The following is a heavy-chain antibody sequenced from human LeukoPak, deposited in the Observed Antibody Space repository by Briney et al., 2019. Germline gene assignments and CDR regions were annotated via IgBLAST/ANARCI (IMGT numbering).Heavy chain of an antibody. V-gene: IGHV4-59*08. Sequence: SETLSLTCTVSGGSISSYYWSWIRQPPGKGLEWIGYIYYSGSTNYNPSLKSRVTISVDTSKNQFSLKLSSVTAADTAVYYCARHQYSSGYYFDYWGQGTLVTVSS. CDR1: GGSISSYY. CDR3: ARHQYSSGYYFDY. D-gene: IGHD6-19*01. CDR2: IYYSGST. J-gene: IGHJ4*02.